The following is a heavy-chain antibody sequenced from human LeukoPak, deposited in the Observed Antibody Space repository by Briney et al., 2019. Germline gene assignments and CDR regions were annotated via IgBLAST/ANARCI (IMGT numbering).Heavy chain of an antibody. CDR1: GFTVSSNY. CDR3: ASHCGGDCSVDVEFGDY. D-gene: IGHD2-21*02. Sequence: SGGSLRLSCAASGFTVSSNYMSWVRQAPGKGLEWVSVIYSGGSTYYADSVKGRFTISRDNSKNTLYLQMNSLRAEDTAVYYCASHCGGDCSVDVEFGDYWGQGTLVTVSS. V-gene: IGHV3-66*04. CDR2: IYSGGST. J-gene: IGHJ4*02.